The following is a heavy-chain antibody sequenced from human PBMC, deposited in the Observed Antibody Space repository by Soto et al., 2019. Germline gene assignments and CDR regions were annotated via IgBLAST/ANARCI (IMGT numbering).Heavy chain of an antibody. CDR2: ISNTGRAI. V-gene: IGHV3-48*03. CDR1: GFTFSNYE. CDR3: ARDPEIYSGKFDYGLDV. D-gene: IGHD4-4*01. J-gene: IGHJ6*02. Sequence: PGGSLRLSCAVFGFTFSNYEMNWARLAPGKGLEWVSYISNTGRAIYYAESVKGRFTISGDNAKNSLYLQMNSLRAEDTAIYYCARDPEIYSGKFDYGLDVWGQGTTVTVSS.